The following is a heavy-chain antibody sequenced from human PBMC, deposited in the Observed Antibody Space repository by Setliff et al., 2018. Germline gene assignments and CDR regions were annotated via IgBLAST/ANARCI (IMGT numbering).Heavy chain of an antibody. CDR3: VRSPITIFGVVLHPLDY. J-gene: IGHJ4*02. D-gene: IGHD3-3*01. Sequence: PSETLSLTCAVSGYSIRSGNYWGWIRQPPGKGLEWIGSIYYSGSTYYNPSLKSRVTISVDTSKNQFSLKLSSVTAADTAMYYCVRSPITIFGVVLHPLDYWGQGTLVTVSS. V-gene: IGHV4-38-2*01. CDR1: GYSIRSGNY. CDR2: IYYSGST.